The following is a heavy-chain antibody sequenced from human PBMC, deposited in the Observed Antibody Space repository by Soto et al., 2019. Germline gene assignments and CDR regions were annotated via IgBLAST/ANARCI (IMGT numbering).Heavy chain of an antibody. CDR1: GFTFSGSA. J-gene: IGHJ3*02. CDR2: IRSKANSYAT. D-gene: IGHD6-13*01. V-gene: IGHV3-73*01. Sequence: QPGGSLRLSCAASGFTFSGSAMHWVRQASGKGLEWVGRIRSKANSYATAYAASVKGRFTISRDDSKNTAYLQMNSLKTEDTAVYYCTRPIGSRDLGLDAFDIWGQGTMVTVSS. CDR3: TRPIGSRDLGLDAFDI.